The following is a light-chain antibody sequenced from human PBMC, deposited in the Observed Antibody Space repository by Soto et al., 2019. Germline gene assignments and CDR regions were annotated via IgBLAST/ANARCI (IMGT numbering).Light chain of an antibody. Sequence: EIVMTQSPATLSVSPGERATLSCRASQSVSSNLAWYQQKPGQAPRLLIYGASTRATGIPARFSGSGPGTDFTLTIRRLEPEDFAMYYCQQYGSSPPRRTFGHVTMVDI. CDR3: QQYGSSPPRRT. V-gene: IGKV3-15*01. CDR2: GAS. CDR1: QSVSSN. J-gene: IGKJ1*01.